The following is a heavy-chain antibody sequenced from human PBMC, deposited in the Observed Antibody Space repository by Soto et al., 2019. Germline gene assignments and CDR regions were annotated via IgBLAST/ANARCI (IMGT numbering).Heavy chain of an antibody. V-gene: IGHV3-74*01. J-gene: IGHJ3*01. Sequence: PMRHSWAASWFTCIDLGMRWVSKAPGKGLVWLSHINSDGSTIVYADSVKGRFTISRDNAKNTLYLQMNSLRVEDSAVYYCVRVRGYPDSFDLWGQGTMVTVSS. CDR2: INSDGSTI. D-gene: IGHD3-10*01. CDR3: VRVRGYPDSFDL. CDR1: WFTCIDLG.